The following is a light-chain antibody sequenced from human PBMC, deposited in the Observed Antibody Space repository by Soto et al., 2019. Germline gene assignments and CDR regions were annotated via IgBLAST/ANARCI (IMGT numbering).Light chain of an antibody. CDR1: QSLVHSDGNTY. CDR3: MQGTHWLRS. CDR2: KVS. J-gene: IGKJ4*01. V-gene: IGKV2-30*02. Sequence: DVVVTQSPLSLPVTLGQPASISCRSSQSLVHSDGNTYLNWFQQRPGQSPRRLIYKVSKRDSGVPDRFSGSGSATDFTLKVSTVEAEDVGVYFCMQGTHWLRSFGGGTKVETK.